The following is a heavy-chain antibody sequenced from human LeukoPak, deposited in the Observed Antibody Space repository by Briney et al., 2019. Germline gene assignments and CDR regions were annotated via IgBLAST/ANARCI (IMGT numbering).Heavy chain of an antibody. CDR1: GGSSSGYY. J-gene: IGHJ2*01. Sequence: SETLSLTCAAYGGSSSGYYWSWIRQPPGKGLEWIGEINHSGSTNYNPSLKSRVTISVDTSKNQFSLKLSSVTAADTAVYYCARGAKFPRYFDLWGRGTLVTVSS. V-gene: IGHV4-34*01. CDR3: ARGAKFPRYFDL. CDR2: INHSGST.